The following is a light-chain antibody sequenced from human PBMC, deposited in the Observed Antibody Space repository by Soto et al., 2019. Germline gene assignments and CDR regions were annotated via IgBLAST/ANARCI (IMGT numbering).Light chain of an antibody. CDR3: QKYNSAPRT. Sequence: DIQMTQSPSSLSASVGDRVTITCRASQGISNYLAWYQQKPGKVPKLLIYAASTLQSGVPSRFSGSGSGTDFTLTISSLQPEDGATYYCQKYNSAPRTFGGGTQGEIK. V-gene: IGKV1-27*01. J-gene: IGKJ4*01. CDR1: QGISNY. CDR2: AAS.